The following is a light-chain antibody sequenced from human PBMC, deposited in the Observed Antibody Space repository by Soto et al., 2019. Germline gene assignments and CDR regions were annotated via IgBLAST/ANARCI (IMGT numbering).Light chain of an antibody. CDR2: KAS. V-gene: IGKV1-5*03. J-gene: IGKJ1*01. CDR1: QSISVW. CDR3: QQYNSYSPT. Sequence: DIQMTPSPSTLSASVVDRVTITCRASQSISVWLAWYQQKAGKAPNLLIYKASRLESGVPSRFSGSGSETEFTLTISGLQPGDSATYYCQQYNSYSPTFGQGTKVDIK.